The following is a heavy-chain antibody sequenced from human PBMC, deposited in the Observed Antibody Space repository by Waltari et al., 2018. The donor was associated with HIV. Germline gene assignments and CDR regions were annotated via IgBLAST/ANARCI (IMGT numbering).Heavy chain of an antibody. V-gene: IGHV3-74*01. D-gene: IGHD2-15*01. J-gene: IGHJ4*02. Sequence: VQLVESGGGSIKTGGSLRLSCTASGISVSNHWMDWVRQGPGKGLVWVARLNSDGSSRNYADAVKGRFVISRDNARNTVYLQLNSLRVEDTAMYFCARASHYIEFSTFDGDYYFDVWGRGTRVAVSS. CDR3: ARASHYIEFSTFDGDYYFDV. CDR1: GISVSNHW. CDR2: LNSDGSSR.